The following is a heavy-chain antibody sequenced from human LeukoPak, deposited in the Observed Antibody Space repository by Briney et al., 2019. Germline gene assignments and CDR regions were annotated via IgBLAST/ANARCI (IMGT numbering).Heavy chain of an antibody. CDR3: AGGPPTYFDY. J-gene: IGHJ4*02. Sequence: SETLSLTCTVSGGSISTGRYYWRWIRQPAGKGLEWIGRIYTSESINYNPSLQSRVTLSVDESKNEFSLKVTSATAADTAVYYCAGGPPTYFDYWGQGILVTVSS. CDR1: GGSISTGRYY. V-gene: IGHV4-61*02. CDR2: IYTSESI.